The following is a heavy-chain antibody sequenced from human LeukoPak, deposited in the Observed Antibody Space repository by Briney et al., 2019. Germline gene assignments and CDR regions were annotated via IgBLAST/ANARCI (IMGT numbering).Heavy chain of an antibody. D-gene: IGHD2-15*01. J-gene: IGHJ3*01. CDR2: ISYDGRNK. CDR1: GFTFNNHD. V-gene: IGHV3-30*18. CDR3: AKPRDIDSWAFDV. Sequence: PGGSLRLSCAASGFTFNNHDMHWVRQAPGKGLEWVAGISYDGRNKYYADSVKGRFTISRDNSKNTLNLQMNSLRTEDTAVYYCAKPRDIDSWAFDVWGQGTIVTVS.